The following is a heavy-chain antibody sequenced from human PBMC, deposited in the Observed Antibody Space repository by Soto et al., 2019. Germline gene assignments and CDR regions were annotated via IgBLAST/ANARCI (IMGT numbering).Heavy chain of an antibody. CDR3: VRGDHRDY. CDR2: ISGSSSLR. CDR1: GFFFSRRT. V-gene: IGHV3-21*04. J-gene: IGHJ4*02. D-gene: IGHD2-21*02. Sequence: GGSLRLSCVGSGFFFSRRTLNWVRQAPGKGLEWISSISGSSSLRFYSDSVRGRFSISRDNAQNSVYLEMRGLTVDDTAVYYCVRGDHRDYWGRGTLVTVSS.